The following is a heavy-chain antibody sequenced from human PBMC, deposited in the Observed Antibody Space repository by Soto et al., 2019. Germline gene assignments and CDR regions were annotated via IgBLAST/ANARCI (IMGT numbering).Heavy chain of an antibody. D-gene: IGHD5-18*01. J-gene: IGHJ6*02. CDR3: ARGVPRGYSYGFNYYYYGMDV. V-gene: IGHV1-69*13. Sequence: SVKVSCKASGGTFSSYAISWVRQAPGQGLEWMGGIIPIFGTANYAQKFQGRVTITADESTSTAYMELSSLRSEDTAVYYCARGVPRGYSYGFNYYYYGMDVWGQGTTVTVYS. CDR2: IIPIFGTA. CDR1: GGTFSSYA.